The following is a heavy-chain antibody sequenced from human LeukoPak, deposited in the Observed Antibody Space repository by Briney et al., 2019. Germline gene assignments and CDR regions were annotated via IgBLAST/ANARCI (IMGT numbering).Heavy chain of an antibody. CDR2: IYYSGST. Sequence: SETLSLTCTVSGGSISSYYWSWIRQPPGKGLEWIGYIYYSGSTNYNPSLKSRVTISVDTSKNQFSLKLSSVTVADTAVYYCARGSGSYRYFDYWGQGTLVTVSS. V-gene: IGHV4-59*01. CDR1: GGSISSYY. CDR3: ARGSGSYRYFDY. J-gene: IGHJ4*02. D-gene: IGHD1-26*01.